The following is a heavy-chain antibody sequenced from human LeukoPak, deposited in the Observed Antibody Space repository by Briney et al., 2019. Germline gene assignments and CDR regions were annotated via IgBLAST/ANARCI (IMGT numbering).Heavy chain of an antibody. CDR3: ARDASSSWYSYNWFDP. CDR2: IKQDGSEK. D-gene: IGHD6-13*01. J-gene: IGHJ5*02. V-gene: IGHV3-7*01. Sequence: PGGSLRLSCAASGFTFSSYWMSWVRQAPGKGLEWVANIKQDGSEKYYVDSVKGRFTISRDNAKNSLYLQMNSLRAEDTAVYYCARDASSSWYSYNWFDPWGQGTLVTVSS. CDR1: GFTFSSYW.